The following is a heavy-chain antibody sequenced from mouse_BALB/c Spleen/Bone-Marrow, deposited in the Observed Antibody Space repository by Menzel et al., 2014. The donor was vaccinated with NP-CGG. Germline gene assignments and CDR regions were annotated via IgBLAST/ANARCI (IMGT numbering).Heavy chain of an antibody. Sequence: LQQPGSELVRPGASVKLSCKASGYTFTSYWMHWVKQRPGQGLEWIGNIYPGSGSTNYDEKFKSKATLTVDTSSSTAYMQLSSLTSEDSAVYYCIRWAARAFAYWGQGTLVTVSA. CDR3: IRWAARAFAY. CDR2: IYPGSGST. CDR1: GYTFTSYW. D-gene: IGHD3-1*01. V-gene: IGHV1S22*01. J-gene: IGHJ3*01.